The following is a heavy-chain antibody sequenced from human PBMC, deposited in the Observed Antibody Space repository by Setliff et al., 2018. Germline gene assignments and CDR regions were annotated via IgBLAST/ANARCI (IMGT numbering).Heavy chain of an antibody. CDR2: IIPMFGT. CDR3: ARRDIVTTSLDY. CDR1: GGTFSSYV. D-gene: IGHD5-12*01. Sequence: RASVKVSCKASGGTFSSYVISWVREAPGQGLEWMGGIIPMFGTNYAQKFQGRVTITADESTSTAYMELSSLRSDDTAIYFCARRDIVTTSLDYWGQGTLVTVSS. J-gene: IGHJ4*02. V-gene: IGHV1-69*13.